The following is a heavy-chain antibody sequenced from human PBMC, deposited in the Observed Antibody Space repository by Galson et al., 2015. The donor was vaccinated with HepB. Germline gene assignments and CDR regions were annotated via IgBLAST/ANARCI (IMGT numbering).Heavy chain of an antibody. CDR1: GFTFSSYA. CDR3: AREGGGVIVYFDY. Sequence: SLRLSCAASGFTFSSYAMHWVRQAPGKGLEWVAVISYGGGNKYYADSVKGRFTISRDNSKNTLYLQMNSLRAEDTAVYYCAREGGGVIVYFDYWGQGTLVTVSS. D-gene: IGHD3-16*02. CDR2: ISYGGGNK. J-gene: IGHJ4*02. V-gene: IGHV3-30*04.